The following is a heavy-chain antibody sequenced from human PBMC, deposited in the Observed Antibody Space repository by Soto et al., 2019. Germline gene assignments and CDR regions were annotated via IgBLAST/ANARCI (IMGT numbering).Heavy chain of an antibody. CDR3: ARGDYYGSGSYH. D-gene: IGHD3-10*01. J-gene: IGHJ4*02. Sequence: SVKVSCKASGGTFSSYAISWVRQAPGQGLEWMGGIIPIFGTANYAQKFQGRVTITADESTSTAYMELSSLRSEDTAVYYCARGDYYGSGSYHWGQGTLVTVSS. CDR2: IIPIFGTA. CDR1: GGTFSSYA. V-gene: IGHV1-69*13.